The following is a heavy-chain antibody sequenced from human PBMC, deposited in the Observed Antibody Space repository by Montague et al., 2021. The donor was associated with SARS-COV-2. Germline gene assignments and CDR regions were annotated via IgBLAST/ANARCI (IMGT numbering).Heavy chain of an antibody. CDR1: GGSISSYY. D-gene: IGHD3-3*01. J-gene: IGHJ6*02. V-gene: IGHV4-4*07. CDR2: IHTSGST. Sequence: SETLSLTCTVSGGSISSYYWSWIRQSAGKGLEWIGRIHTSGSTDYNPSLNSRVTMSVYTSKNQFSLTLSSVTAAATAVYYCASGKYYDFWSGYYSHDYVSGMDVWGQGTTVTVSS. CDR3: ASGKYYDFWSGYYSHDYVSGMDV.